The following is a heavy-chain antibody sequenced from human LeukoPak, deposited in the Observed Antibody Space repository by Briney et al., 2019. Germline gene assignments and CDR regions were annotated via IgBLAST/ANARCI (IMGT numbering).Heavy chain of an antibody. Sequence: GGSLRLSCAASGFTFSSSVMTWVRQAPGKGLEWVSAISGSGGSTYYADSVKGRFTISRDNSKNTLYLQMSSLRAEDTAVYYCARSSSWYMWGQGTLVTVSS. D-gene: IGHD6-13*01. CDR1: GFTFSSSV. V-gene: IGHV3-23*01. CDR2: ISGSGGST. CDR3: ARSSSWYM. J-gene: IGHJ4*02.